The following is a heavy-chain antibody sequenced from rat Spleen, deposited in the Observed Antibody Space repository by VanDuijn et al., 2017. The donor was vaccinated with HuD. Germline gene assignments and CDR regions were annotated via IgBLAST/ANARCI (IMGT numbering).Heavy chain of an antibody. J-gene: IGHJ2*01. CDR1: GFLLSNYY. V-gene: IGHV5-25*01. CDR2: ISTGGGEI. CDR3: ASPVPYFDY. Sequence: EVQLVESGGDLVQPGGSTQLSCVVSGFLLSNYYMAWVRQAPTTGLEWVASISTGGGEIYYRDSVKGRFTISRDNERNTLYLQMDSLRPEDTATYYCASPVPYFDYWGQGVMVTVSS.